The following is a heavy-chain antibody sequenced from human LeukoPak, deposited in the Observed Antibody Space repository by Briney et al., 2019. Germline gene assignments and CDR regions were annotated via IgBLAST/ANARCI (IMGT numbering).Heavy chain of an antibody. CDR3: ARDWGSTRVIAGN. Sequence: GASVTVSCKATGHTFADYGISWVRQAPGQGLEWMGWMSCKTDDTSYAQKFRGRVTMTKDTSTSTAYMELRSLRSDDTGLYFCARDWGSTRVIAGNWGQGTLVTVSS. J-gene: IGHJ4*02. CDR1: GHTFADYG. CDR2: MSCKTDDT. D-gene: IGHD5/OR15-5a*01. V-gene: IGHV1-18*01.